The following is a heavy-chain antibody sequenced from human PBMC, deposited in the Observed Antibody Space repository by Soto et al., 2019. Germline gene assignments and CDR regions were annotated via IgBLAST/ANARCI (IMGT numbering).Heavy chain of an antibody. J-gene: IGHJ5*02. Sequence: ASEALSLTCTVSAGSITTSYWSWIRQPLGKALEWIGYISYRGSTNYNPSLKSRLTISIDTSKSQTSLKLTSMTTADTAVYYCASSGIVGREVNTWFDPWGQGTRVTVSS. D-gene: IGHD3-22*01. V-gene: IGHV4-59*01. CDR2: ISYRGST. CDR3: ASSGIVGREVNTWFDP. CDR1: AGSITTSY.